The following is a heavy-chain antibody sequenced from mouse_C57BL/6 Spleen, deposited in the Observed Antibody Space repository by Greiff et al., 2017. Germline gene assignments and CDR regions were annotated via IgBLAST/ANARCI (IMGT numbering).Heavy chain of an antibody. CDR2: ISSGSSTI. CDR3: ARINFYWYFDV. V-gene: IGHV5-17*01. J-gene: IGHJ1*03. Sequence: EVQLVESGGGLVKPGGSLKLSCAASGFTFSDYGMHWVRQAPEKGLEWVAYISSGSSTIYYADTVKGRFTISRDNAKNTLFLQMTSLRSEDTAMYYCARINFYWYFDVWGTGTTVTVSS. CDR1: GFTFSDYG.